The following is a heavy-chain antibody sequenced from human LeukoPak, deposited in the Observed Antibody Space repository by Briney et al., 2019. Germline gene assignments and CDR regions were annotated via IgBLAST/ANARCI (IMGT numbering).Heavy chain of an antibody. J-gene: IGHJ4*02. V-gene: IGHV3-23*01. CDR1: GFTFSSYA. CDR2: ISGSGGSA. D-gene: IGHD1-26*01. CDR3: AKGGSYYEYYFDY. Sequence: GGSLRLSCAASGFTFSSYAMSWVRQAPGKGLEWVSAISGSGGSAYYADSVKGRFTISRDNSKNTLYLQMNSLRAEDTAVYYCAKGGSYYEYYFDYWGQGTLVTVSS.